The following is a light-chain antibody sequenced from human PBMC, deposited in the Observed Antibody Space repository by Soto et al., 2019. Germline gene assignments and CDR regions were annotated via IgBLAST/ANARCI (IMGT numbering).Light chain of an antibody. CDR1: QSVSSSY. J-gene: IGKJ1*01. V-gene: IGKV3-20*01. CDR3: QQYGSSPT. Sequence: TVFTKSPGTLSLPKGERATLSCRASQSVSSSYLAWYQQKPGQAPRLLIQDASTRATGIPDRFSGSGSGPDFTLTICWLEPEDFAVDYCQQYGSSPTFGRGTKVDI. CDR2: DAS.